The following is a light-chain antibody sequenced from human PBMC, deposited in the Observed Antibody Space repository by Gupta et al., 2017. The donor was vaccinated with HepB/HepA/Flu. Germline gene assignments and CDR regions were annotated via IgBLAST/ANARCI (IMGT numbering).Light chain of an antibody. J-gene: IGKJ1*01. CDR3: QQYKKWPA. V-gene: IGKV3-15*01. CDR1: QSVSSN. CDR2: GAS. Sequence: EIVMTQSPATLSVSPGDRANLSCRASQSVSSNLAWYQQKPGQAPRLLFYGASTRATGIPARFSGSGSGTEFTLTSSSLQSADFAVYYCQQYKKWPAFGQGTKVEIK.